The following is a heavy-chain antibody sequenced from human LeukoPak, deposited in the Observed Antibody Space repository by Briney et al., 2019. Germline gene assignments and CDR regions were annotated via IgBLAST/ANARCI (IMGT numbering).Heavy chain of an antibody. Sequence: GGSLRLSCAASGFTFSNHWMSWVRQAPGKGLAWVAFIRYDGSNKYFADSVKGRFTISRDNSKNTLYLQMNSLRAEDTAVYYCAKESGDHFEAFDVWGQGTMVTVSS. J-gene: IGHJ3*01. V-gene: IGHV3-30*02. D-gene: IGHD1-26*01. CDR2: IRYDGSNK. CDR1: GFTFSNHW. CDR3: AKESGDHFEAFDV.